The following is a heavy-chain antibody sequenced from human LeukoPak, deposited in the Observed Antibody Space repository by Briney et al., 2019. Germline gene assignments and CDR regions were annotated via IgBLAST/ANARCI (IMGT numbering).Heavy chain of an antibody. CDR1: GYTFTGYY. CDR3: ARAATVTTALIGNWFDP. J-gene: IGHJ5*02. CDR2: INPNSGGT. D-gene: IGHD4-17*01. V-gene: IGHV1-2*02. Sequence: GASVKVSCKASGYTFTGYYMHWVRQAPGQGLEWMGWINPNSGGTNYAQKFQGRVTMTRDTSISTAYMELSRLGSDDTAVYYCARAATVTTALIGNWFDPWGQGTLVTVSS.